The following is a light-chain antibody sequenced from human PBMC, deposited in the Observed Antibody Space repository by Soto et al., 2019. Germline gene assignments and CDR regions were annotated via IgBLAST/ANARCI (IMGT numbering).Light chain of an antibody. Sequence: QSVLTQPPSVSGAPGQRVTISCTGSSSNIVAGYDVHWYQQLPGTAPKLLIYGNSNRPSGVPDRFSGSKSGTSASLAITGLQAEDEADYYCQSYDSSLSGPEVVFGGGTKVTVL. CDR1: SSNIVAGYD. V-gene: IGLV1-40*01. CDR2: GNS. J-gene: IGLJ2*01. CDR3: QSYDSSLSGPEVV.